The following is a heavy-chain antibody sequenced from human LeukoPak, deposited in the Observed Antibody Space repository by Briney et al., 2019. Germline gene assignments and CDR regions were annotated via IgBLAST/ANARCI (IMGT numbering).Heavy chain of an antibody. D-gene: IGHD1-26*01. CDR2: IYPSDSYT. V-gene: IGHV5-10-1*01. CDR3: ARMGPVGVTHVDY. J-gene: IGHJ4*02. Sequence: GESLRISCKGSGYSFSIYWITWVRQMPGKGLEWMGTIYPSDSYTKYSPSFEGHVTISADKSISTAYLQWSSLKASDIAMYYCARMGPVGVTHVDYWGQGTLVTVSS. CDR1: GYSFSIYW.